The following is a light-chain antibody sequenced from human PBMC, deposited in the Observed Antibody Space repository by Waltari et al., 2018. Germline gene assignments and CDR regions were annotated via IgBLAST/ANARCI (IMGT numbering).Light chain of an antibody. CDR2: GAS. J-gene: IGKJ4*01. V-gene: IGKV1-39*01. CDR1: QSLSNY. Sequence: DTQMTQSPPSLSASVGDRVSISCRASQSLSNYLNWYQHKRGEAPKLLIFGASSLQSGVPSRFSASGSGTDCTLTSCILLPEDSATYDCQQSFSPPLAFAGGTKVDIK. CDR3: QQSFSPPLA.